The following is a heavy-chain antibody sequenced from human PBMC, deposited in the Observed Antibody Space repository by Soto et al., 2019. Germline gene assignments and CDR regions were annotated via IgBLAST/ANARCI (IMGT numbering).Heavy chain of an antibody. CDR3: ARVRPLRYSSGYAP. J-gene: IGHJ5*02. D-gene: IGHD6-19*01. V-gene: IGHV4-34*01. Sequence: SETLSLTCAVYGGSFSGYYWSWIRQPPGKGLEWIGEINHSGSTNYNPSLKSRVTISVDTSKNQFSLKLSSVTAADTAVYYCARVRPLRYSSGYAPWGQGTLVTVSS. CDR2: INHSGST. CDR1: GGSFSGYY.